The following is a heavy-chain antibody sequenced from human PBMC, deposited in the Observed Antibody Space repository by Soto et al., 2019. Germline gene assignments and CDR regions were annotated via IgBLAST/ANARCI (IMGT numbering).Heavy chain of an antibody. V-gene: IGHV1-69*13. J-gene: IGHJ1*01. Sequence: RASVKVSCKASGGTFSSYAISWVRQAPGQGLEWMGGIIPIFGTANYAQKFQGRVTITADESTSTAYMELSSLRSEDTAVYYCARYSSSSSSEYFQHWGQGTLVTVSS. CDR1: GGTFSSYA. CDR2: IIPIFGTA. CDR3: ARYSSSSSSEYFQH. D-gene: IGHD6-6*01.